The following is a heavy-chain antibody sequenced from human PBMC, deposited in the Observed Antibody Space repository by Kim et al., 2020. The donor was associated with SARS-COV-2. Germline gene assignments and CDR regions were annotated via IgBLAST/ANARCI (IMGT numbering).Heavy chain of an antibody. V-gene: IGHV4-4*07. J-gene: IGHJ4*02. Sequence: SETLSLTCIVSGESISRHYWNWIRQPVGKGLEWIGRIGRIYTSGTTDYNPSLNSRVTMSLDTSKNQFSLNLTSMTAADTAVYYCARDPRDGYAGFDYWGQGTLVTVSS. D-gene: IGHD2-8*01. CDR3: ARDPRDGYAGFDY. CDR2: IGRIYTSGTT. CDR1: GESISRHY.